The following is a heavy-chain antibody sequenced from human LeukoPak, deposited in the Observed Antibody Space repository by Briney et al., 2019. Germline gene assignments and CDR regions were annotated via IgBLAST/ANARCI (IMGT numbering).Heavy chain of an antibody. V-gene: IGHV3-30-3*01. CDR1: GFTFSSYA. D-gene: IGHD3-22*01. CDR2: ISYDGSNK. J-gene: IGHJ3*02. CDR3: ARDRRWYDSSGYLAI. Sequence: GGSLRLSCAASGFTFSSYAMHWVRQAPGKGLEWVAVISYDGSNKYYADSVKGRFTISRDSSNNTVYVQMKTLRAEDTAVYYCARDRRWYDSSGYLAIWGQGTMVTVSS.